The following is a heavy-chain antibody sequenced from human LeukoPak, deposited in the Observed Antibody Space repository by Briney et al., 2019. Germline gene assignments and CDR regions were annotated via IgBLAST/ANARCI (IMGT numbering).Heavy chain of an antibody. CDR1: GYTFSNYG. V-gene: IGHV1-18*01. Sequence: ASVKVSCKASGYTFSNYGIGWVRQAPGQGLEWLGWISAYNGNTNSAQRLQGRVTMTTDTSTTTAYMELRSLTSDDTAVYYCRRRGLGETATINQPGYWGQGTLVTVSS. D-gene: IGHD5-24*01. CDR3: RRRGLGETATINQPGY. CDR2: ISAYNGNT. J-gene: IGHJ4*02.